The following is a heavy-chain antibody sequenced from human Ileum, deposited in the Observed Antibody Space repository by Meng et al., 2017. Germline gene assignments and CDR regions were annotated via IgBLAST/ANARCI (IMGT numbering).Heavy chain of an antibody. D-gene: IGHD2-21*01. V-gene: IGHV4-4*02. Sequence: SETLSLTCAVSGGSITSTKWWSWVRQTPGKGLEWIGEVFHSGTPNSNPSLMSRLTMSVDKSKNQFSLNLTSVTAADTAVYYCASRPVGIRTYYFDCWGQGTLVTVSS. J-gene: IGHJ4*02. CDR2: VFHSGTP. CDR1: GGSITSTKW. CDR3: ASRPVGIRTYYFDC.